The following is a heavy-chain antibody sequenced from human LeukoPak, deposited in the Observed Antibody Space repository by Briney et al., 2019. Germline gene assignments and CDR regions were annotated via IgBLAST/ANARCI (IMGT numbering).Heavy chain of an antibody. CDR1: GGSISSSSYY. J-gene: IGHJ4*02. D-gene: IGHD3-22*01. CDR2: LYDSGSS. Sequence: SSETLSLTCTVSGGSISSSSYYWGWVRQPPGKGLEWIGSLYDSGSSYYNPSLKSRVTLSVDTSKNELSLQLSSVTAADTAVYFCARGVGYDDTLGSYYGFFDYWGQGTLVAVSS. CDR3: ARGVGYDDTLGSYYGFFDY. V-gene: IGHV4-39*07.